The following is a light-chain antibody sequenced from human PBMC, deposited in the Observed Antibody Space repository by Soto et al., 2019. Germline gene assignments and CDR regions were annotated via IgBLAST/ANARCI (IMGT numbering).Light chain of an antibody. V-gene: IGLV2-8*01. CDR1: SSDVGGYNY. Sequence: QSALTQPPSASGSPGQSVAISCTGTSSDVGGYNYVSWYQQHPGKAPKLMIYEVSKRPSGVPDRFSGSKSANTASLTVSGLQAEDEADYYCSSYAGSNVYVFGTGTKLTVL. CDR2: EVS. J-gene: IGLJ1*01. CDR3: SSYAGSNVYV.